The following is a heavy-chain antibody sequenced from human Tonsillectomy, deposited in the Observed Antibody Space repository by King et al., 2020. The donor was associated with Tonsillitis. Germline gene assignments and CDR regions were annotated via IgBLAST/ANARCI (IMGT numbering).Heavy chain of an antibody. J-gene: IGHJ4*02. CDR2: IYYSGST. CDR1: GASITSYY. Sequence: QMQLKESGPGLVKPSETLSLTCTVSGASITSYYWSWIRRPPGKGLEWIGYIYYSGSTNYNPSLKSRVTISVDTSKNQFSLNLSSVTAADTAVYYCARVDDYRFFDSWGQGTLPTVSS. CDR3: ARVDDYRFFDS. V-gene: IGHV4-59*01. D-gene: IGHD4-11*01.